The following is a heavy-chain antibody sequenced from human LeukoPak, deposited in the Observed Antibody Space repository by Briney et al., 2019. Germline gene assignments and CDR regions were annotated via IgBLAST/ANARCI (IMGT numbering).Heavy chain of an antibody. CDR1: GGSISGYY. CDR3: ARETAGGDYYYMDV. Sequence: PSETLSLTCTVSGGSISGYYWGWIRQHPGKGLEWIGSIYYSGSTYYNPSLKSRVTISVDTSKNQFSLKLSSVTAADTAVYYCARETAGGDYYYMDVWGKGTTVTVSS. V-gene: IGHV4-39*07. D-gene: IGHD6-13*01. CDR2: IYYSGST. J-gene: IGHJ6*03.